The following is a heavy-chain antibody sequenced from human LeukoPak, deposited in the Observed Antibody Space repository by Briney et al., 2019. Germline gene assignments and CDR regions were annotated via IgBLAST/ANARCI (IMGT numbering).Heavy chain of an antibody. CDR2: IHSGGIT. CDR3: AKHSGGYYDSSGYFQH. J-gene: IGHJ1*01. V-gene: IGHV3-53*01. CDR1: GFIVSSNY. D-gene: IGHD3-22*01. Sequence: GGSLRLSCAASGFIVSSNYMSWVRQAPGKGLEWVSLIHSGGITSYADSVKGRFTISRDNSKNTLYLQMNSLRAEDTAVYYCAKHSGGYYDSSGYFQHWGQGTLVTVSS.